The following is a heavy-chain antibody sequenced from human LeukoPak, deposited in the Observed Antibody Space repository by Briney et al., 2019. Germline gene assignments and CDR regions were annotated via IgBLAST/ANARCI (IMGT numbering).Heavy chain of an antibody. D-gene: IGHD5-12*01. Sequence: SETLSLTCAVYGGSFSGYYWSWIRQPPGKGLEWIGEINHSGSTNYNPSLKSRVTISVDTSKNQFSLKLSSVTAADTAVYYCASETVATKTFDYWGQGTLVTVSS. V-gene: IGHV4-34*01. CDR3: ASETVATKTFDY. CDR1: GGSFSGYY. CDR2: INHSGST. J-gene: IGHJ4*02.